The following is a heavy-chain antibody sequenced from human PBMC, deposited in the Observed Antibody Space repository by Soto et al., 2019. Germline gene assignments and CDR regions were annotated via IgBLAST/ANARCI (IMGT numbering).Heavy chain of an antibody. Sequence: PGGSLRLSCAASGFTFSSYGMHWVRQAPGKGLEWVAVIWYDGSNKYYADSVKGRFTISRDNSKNTLYLQMNSLRAEDTAVYYCASIVGATKDNDAFDIWGQGTMVTVSS. V-gene: IGHV3-33*01. J-gene: IGHJ3*02. CDR3: ASIVGATKDNDAFDI. CDR1: GFTFSSYG. D-gene: IGHD1-26*01. CDR2: IWYDGSNK.